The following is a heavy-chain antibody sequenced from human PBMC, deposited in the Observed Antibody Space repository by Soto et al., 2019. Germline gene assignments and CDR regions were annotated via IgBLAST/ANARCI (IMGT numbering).Heavy chain of an antibody. CDR3: ARGEYYYGSGSYPKYGMDV. Sequence: QVQLVQSGAEVKKPGSSVKVSCKASGGTFSSYAISWVRQAPGQGLEWMGGIIPIFGTANYAQKFQGRVMITADESTSTAYVELSSLRSEDTAVYYCARGEYYYGSGSYPKYGMDVWGQGTTVTVSS. V-gene: IGHV1-69*12. D-gene: IGHD3-10*01. CDR2: IIPIFGTA. CDR1: GGTFSSYA. J-gene: IGHJ6*02.